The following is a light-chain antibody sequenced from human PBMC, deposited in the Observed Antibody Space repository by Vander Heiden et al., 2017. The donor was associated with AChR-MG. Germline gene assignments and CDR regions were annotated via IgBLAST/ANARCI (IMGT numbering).Light chain of an antibody. CDR1: TSNIGGNY. Sequence: QSVLTQPPSASGAPGQRVTISCSGSTSNIGGNYVYWYQQLPGAAPKLLIYRNFRRPSGVPDRFSGSKSGTSASLAISGLQSEDEADYYCAAWDDSLSGPVFGGGTKLTVL. J-gene: IGLJ3*02. V-gene: IGLV1-47*01. CDR2: RNF. CDR3: AAWDDSLSGPV.